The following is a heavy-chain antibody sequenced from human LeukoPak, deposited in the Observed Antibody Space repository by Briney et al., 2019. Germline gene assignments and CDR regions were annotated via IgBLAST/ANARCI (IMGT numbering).Heavy chain of an antibody. CDR3: AKLFYSSGMYHFDY. V-gene: IGHV3-23*01. CDR1: GCTFSSSA. Sequence: GGSLRLSCATSGCTFSSSAMSWVRQAPGKGLAWVSTISGSGGGTYYADSVKGRFTISRDNSKNTLYLQMNSLRAEDTAVFYCAKLFYSSGMYHFDYWGQGTLVTVSS. CDR2: ISGSGGGT. D-gene: IGHD3-10*01. J-gene: IGHJ4*02.